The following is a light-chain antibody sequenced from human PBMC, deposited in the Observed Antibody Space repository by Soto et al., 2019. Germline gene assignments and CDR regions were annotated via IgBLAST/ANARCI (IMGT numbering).Light chain of an antibody. J-gene: IGKJ1*01. Sequence: DIVMTQSPDSLAVSLGERATINCKSSQSVLYSANNENYLTWYQQKPGQPPKLLIYWASTRESGVPDRFSGSGSETDFTLTIISLQAEDVAVYYCQQYYSTPWTFGQGTKVEIK. V-gene: IGKV4-1*01. CDR1: QSVLYSANNENY. CDR2: WAS. CDR3: QQYYSTPWT.